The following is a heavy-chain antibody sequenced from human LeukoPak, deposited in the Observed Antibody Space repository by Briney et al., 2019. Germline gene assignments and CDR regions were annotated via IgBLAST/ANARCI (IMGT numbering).Heavy chain of an antibody. V-gene: IGHV3-74*01. Sequence: GGSLKLSCAASGFTFSSHWMHWVRQVPGKGLVWVSRINIDGSSISYADAVKGRFIISRDNAKNTLYLQMNSLRAEDTAVYYCARSWDVDYWGQGTLVTVSS. CDR2: INIDGSSI. J-gene: IGHJ4*02. D-gene: IGHD1-26*01. CDR1: GFTFSSHW. CDR3: ARSWDVDY.